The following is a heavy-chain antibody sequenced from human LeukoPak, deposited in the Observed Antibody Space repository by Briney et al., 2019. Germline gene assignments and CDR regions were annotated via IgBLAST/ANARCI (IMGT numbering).Heavy chain of an antibody. Sequence: PGGSLRLSCAASGFIVSNNYMDWVRQAPGKGLEWVSVINSGGHTDYADSVKGRFTISRDNSKNTLYLQMSSLRVEDTAAYYCAREGSSAYHFDYWGQGTLVTVSS. CDR3: AREGSSAYHFDY. D-gene: IGHD3-22*01. J-gene: IGHJ4*02. CDR1: GFIVSNNY. V-gene: IGHV3-53*01. CDR2: INSGGHT.